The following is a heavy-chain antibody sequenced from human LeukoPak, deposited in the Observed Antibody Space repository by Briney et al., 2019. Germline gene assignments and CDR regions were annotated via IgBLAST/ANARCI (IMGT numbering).Heavy chain of an antibody. J-gene: IGHJ6*03. D-gene: IGHD3-3*01. CDR3: AKEGFWSGLDYYYMDV. Sequence: GGSLRLSCVASGLTYSSYAMSWVRQAPGKGLEWVSGISGSDGSTYYADSVKGRFTSSRDNSKNTLYLQMNSLRAEDTAVYYCAKEGFWSGLDYYYMDVWGKGTTVTVSS. CDR2: ISGSDGST. CDR1: GLTYSSYA. V-gene: IGHV3-23*01.